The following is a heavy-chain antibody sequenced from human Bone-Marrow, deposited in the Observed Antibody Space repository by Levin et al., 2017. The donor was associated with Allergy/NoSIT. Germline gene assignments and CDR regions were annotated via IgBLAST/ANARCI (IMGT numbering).Heavy chain of an antibody. CDR2: ISGSGGSK. Sequence: QSGGSLRLSCAASGFTFGSYAMSWVRQTPGKGLEWVSSISGSGGSKHFADSVKGRFSISRDNSKNTVYLQMKRLRADDSAVYFCAKGSGAYGSGSAVDGWGQGTSVSVSS. CDR3: AKGSGAYGSGSAVDG. V-gene: IGHV3-23*01. D-gene: IGHD3-10*01. CDR1: GFTFGSYA. J-gene: IGHJ6*02.